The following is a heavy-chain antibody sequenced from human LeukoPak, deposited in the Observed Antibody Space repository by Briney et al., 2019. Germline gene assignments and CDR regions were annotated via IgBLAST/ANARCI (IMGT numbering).Heavy chain of an antibody. D-gene: IGHD2-2*02. V-gene: IGHV3-30*04. CDR1: GFTFSSYA. CDR3: ARDRDCSSTSCYNAFDI. J-gene: IGHJ3*02. Sequence: PGGSLRLSCAVSGFTFSSYAMHWVRQAPGKGLEWVAVLSYDGSNKYYADSVKGRFTISRDNSKNTLYLQMNSLRAEDTAVYYCARDRDCSSTSCYNAFDIWGQGTMVTVSS. CDR2: LSYDGSNK.